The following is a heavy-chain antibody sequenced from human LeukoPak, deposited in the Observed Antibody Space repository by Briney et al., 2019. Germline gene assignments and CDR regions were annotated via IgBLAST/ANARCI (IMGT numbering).Heavy chain of an antibody. V-gene: IGHV4-59*12. CDR3: ARSGAAAGSEFDY. CDR2: IYYSGST. D-gene: IGHD6-13*01. CDR1: GGSISSCY. J-gene: IGHJ4*02. Sequence: PSETLSLTCTVSGGSISSCYWTWIRQPPGKGLEWIGYIYYSGSTGYNPSLKSRVTISVDTSKNQFSLRLTSVTAADTAVYYCARSGAAAGSEFDYWGQGTLVTVSS.